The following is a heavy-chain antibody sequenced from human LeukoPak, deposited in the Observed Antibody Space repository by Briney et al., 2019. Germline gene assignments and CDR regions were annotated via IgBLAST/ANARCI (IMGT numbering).Heavy chain of an antibody. CDR2: INPSDSHT. D-gene: IGHD6-19*01. J-gene: IGHJ4*02. CDR1: GYXFTSYW. Sequence: GASLKISCDGSGYXFTSYWISWVRQMPGKGLEWMGRINPSDSHTHYRPSFQGHVTISADKSISTAYLQWSSLMASDTAMYYCARGGWLDDYWGQGTLVTVSS. V-gene: IGHV5-10-1*01. CDR3: ARGGWLDDY.